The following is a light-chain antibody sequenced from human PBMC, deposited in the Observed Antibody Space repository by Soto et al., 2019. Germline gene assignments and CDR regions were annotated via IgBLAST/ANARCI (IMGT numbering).Light chain of an antibody. J-gene: IGKJ1*01. CDR1: QSVSSSY. CDR2: GAS. V-gene: IGKV3-20*01. CDR3: QQYGSSPRT. Sequence: EIVLTQSPGTLSLSPGERATLSCRASQSVSSSYLAWYQQKPGQAPRLLIYGASSRATGIPDRFSGSGSETDFTLTISRLEPEDFAVYYCQQYGSSPRTFGQGTKVDTK.